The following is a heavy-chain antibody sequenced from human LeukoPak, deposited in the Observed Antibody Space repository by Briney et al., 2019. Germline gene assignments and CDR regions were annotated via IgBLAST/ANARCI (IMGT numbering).Heavy chain of an antibody. CDR2: TSYDGSNK. J-gene: IGHJ4*02. CDR3: ARGVDNYGFIFDY. D-gene: IGHD5-18*01. Sequence: PGRSLRLSCAASGFTFSSYGMHWVRQAPGKGLEWVAVTSYDGSNKYYADSVKGRFTISRDNAKNSLFLQMNSLRAEDTAVYFCARGVDNYGFIFDYWGQGTLITVSS. V-gene: IGHV3-30*03. CDR1: GFTFSSYG.